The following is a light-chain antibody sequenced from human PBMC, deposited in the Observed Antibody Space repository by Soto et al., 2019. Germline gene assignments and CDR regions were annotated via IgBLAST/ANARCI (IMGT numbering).Light chain of an antibody. CDR2: GNS. Sequence: QSVLTQPPSVSGAPGQRVTISCTGSSSNIGAGYDVHWYQQLPGTAPKLLIYGNSNRPSGVPDRFSGSKSGTSASLAITGLQAEDEADYCCQSYDSSLSGYVFGTGTKLTV. J-gene: IGLJ1*01. CDR1: SSNIGAGYD. V-gene: IGLV1-40*01. CDR3: QSYDSSLSGYV.